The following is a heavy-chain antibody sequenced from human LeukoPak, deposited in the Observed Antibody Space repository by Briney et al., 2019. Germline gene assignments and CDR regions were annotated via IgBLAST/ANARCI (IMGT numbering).Heavy chain of an antibody. CDR1: GFTFSSYA. CDR3: ARDNSNYGFGYYYYMDV. Sequence: GGSLRLSCAASGFTFSSYAMSWVRQAPGKGLEWVSAISGSGGSTYYADSVKGRFTISRDNSKNTVYLQMDSLRAEDTAVYYCARDNSNYGFGYYYYMDVWGKGTTVTV. V-gene: IGHV3-23*01. D-gene: IGHD4-11*01. J-gene: IGHJ6*03. CDR2: ISGSGGST.